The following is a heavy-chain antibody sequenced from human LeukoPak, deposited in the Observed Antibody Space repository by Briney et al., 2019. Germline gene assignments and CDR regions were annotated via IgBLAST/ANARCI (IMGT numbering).Heavy chain of an antibody. D-gene: IGHD6-13*01. CDR3: AKTIPAAAHFDAFHI. J-gene: IGHJ3*02. V-gene: IGHV4-39*01. Sequence: PSETLSLTCTVSGDSVSSDGYYWGWVRQPPGKGLEWIATMYYSGSTYYNPSLNSRVTISVDTPKNQFSLRLSSVTAADTAVYYCAKTIPAAAHFDAFHIWGQGTMVAVSS. CDR2: MYYSGST. CDR1: GDSVSSDGYY.